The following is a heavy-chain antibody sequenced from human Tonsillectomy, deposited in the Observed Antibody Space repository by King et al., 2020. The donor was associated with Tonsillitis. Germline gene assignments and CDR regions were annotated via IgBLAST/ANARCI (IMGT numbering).Heavy chain of an antibody. Sequence: VQLQESGPGLVKPSETLPLTCTVSGGSISSYYWSWIRQPARKGLEWIGRMYTSGSTNYNPSLKSRVTMSVDTSKNQFSLKLSSVTAADTAVYYCARDSPPWFGEVNDAFDIWGQGTMVTVSS. CDR2: MYTSGST. J-gene: IGHJ3*02. D-gene: IGHD3-10*01. CDR3: ARDSPPWFGEVNDAFDI. CDR1: GGSISSYY. V-gene: IGHV4-4*07.